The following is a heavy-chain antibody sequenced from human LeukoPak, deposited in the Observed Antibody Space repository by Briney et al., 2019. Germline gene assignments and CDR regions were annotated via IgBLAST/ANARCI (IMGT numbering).Heavy chain of an antibody. J-gene: IGHJ3*01. CDR2: ISSNGGNT. Sequence: GGSLRLSCSASGFTFSDYPMHWVRQAPGKGLEPVSTISSNGGNTHYADSVKGRFTISRDNSKNTLYLQMSSLRAEDTAVYYCVKDLDDYPPSDAFDLWGQGTMVTVSS. V-gene: IGHV3-64D*06. D-gene: IGHD5-24*01. CDR3: VKDLDDYPPSDAFDL. CDR1: GFTFSDYP.